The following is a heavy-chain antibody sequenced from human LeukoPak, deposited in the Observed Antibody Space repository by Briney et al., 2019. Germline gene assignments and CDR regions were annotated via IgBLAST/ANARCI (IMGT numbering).Heavy chain of an antibody. Sequence: LTGGSLRLSCAASGFTFSSYAMSWVRQAPGKGLEWVLAISGSGGSTYYADSVKGRFTISRDNSKNTLYLQMNSLRAEDTAVYYCASLPGHDSSEGYYYGMDVWGQGTTVTVSS. CDR1: GFTFSSYA. J-gene: IGHJ6*02. CDR3: ASLPGHDSSEGYYYGMDV. V-gene: IGHV3-23*01. CDR2: ISGSGGST. D-gene: IGHD3-3*01.